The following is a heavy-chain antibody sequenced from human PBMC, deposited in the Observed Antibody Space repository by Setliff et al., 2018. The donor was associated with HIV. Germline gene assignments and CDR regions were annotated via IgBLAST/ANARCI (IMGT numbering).Heavy chain of an antibody. Sequence: PGGSLRLSCAASGFTFSRYWMSWVRQAPGKGLEWVANIKQDGSEKYYVDSVRGRFTISRDNAKNSVYLQMNSLRAEDTAVYYCARSTPGAFYYYYGMGVWGQGITVTVSS. CDR3: ARSTPGAFYYYYGMGV. CDR1: GFTFSRYW. V-gene: IGHV3-7*01. CDR2: IKQDGSEK. J-gene: IGHJ6*02.